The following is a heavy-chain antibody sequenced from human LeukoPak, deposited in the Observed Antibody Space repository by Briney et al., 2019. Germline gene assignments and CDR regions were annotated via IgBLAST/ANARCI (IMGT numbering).Heavy chain of an antibody. J-gene: IGHJ4*02. CDR2: INQDGSEI. D-gene: IGHD3-16*01. CDR1: GFTFSSYA. CDR3: ARSSWGSSTNS. V-gene: IGHV3-7*01. Sequence: GGSLRLSCAASGFTFSSYAMSWVRQAPGRGLEWVANINQDGSEIYYVDSMKGRFTSSRDNRKNSVYLQMNSLRAEDTAVYYCARSSWGSSTNSWGQGTLVTVSS.